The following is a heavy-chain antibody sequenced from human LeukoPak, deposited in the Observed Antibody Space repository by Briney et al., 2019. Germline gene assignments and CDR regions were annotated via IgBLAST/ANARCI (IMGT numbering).Heavy chain of an antibody. D-gene: IGHD5-12*01. J-gene: IGHJ2*01. CDR3: ARGVEMATMDL. CDR1: GGSFSGYL. CDR2: INHSGST. V-gene: IGHV4-34*01. Sequence: SETLSLTCTVSGGSFSGYLWSWIRQPPGKGLEWIGEINHSGSTNYNPSLKSRVTISVDTSKNQFSLKLSSVTAADTAVYYCARGVEMATMDLWGRGTLVTVSS.